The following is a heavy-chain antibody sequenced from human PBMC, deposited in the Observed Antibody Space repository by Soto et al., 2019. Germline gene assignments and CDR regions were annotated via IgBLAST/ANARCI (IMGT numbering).Heavy chain of an antibody. CDR2: ISSSSSYI. Sequence: EVQLVESGGGLVKPGGSLRLSCAASGFTFSSYSMNWVRQAPGKGLEWVSSISSSSSYIYYADSVKGRFTISRDNAKTSLYLQMNSLRAEDTAVYYCARDGSGWYYYYYGMDVWGQGTTVTVSS. V-gene: IGHV3-21*01. J-gene: IGHJ6*02. CDR1: GFTFSSYS. D-gene: IGHD6-19*01. CDR3: ARDGSGWYYYYYGMDV.